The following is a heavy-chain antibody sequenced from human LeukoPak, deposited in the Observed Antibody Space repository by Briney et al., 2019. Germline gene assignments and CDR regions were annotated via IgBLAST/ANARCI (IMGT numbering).Heavy chain of an antibody. V-gene: IGHV4-34*01. Sequence: SETLSLTCAVYGGSFSGYYWSWIRQPPGKGLEWIGEINHSGSTNYNPSLKSRVTISVDTSKNQFSLKLSSVTAADTAVYYCARGDSGPWYPRGLHFDYWGHGTVVTVSS. J-gene: IGHJ4*01. CDR1: GGSFSGYY. CDR2: INHSGST. D-gene: IGHD6-13*01. CDR3: ARGDSGPWYPRGLHFDY.